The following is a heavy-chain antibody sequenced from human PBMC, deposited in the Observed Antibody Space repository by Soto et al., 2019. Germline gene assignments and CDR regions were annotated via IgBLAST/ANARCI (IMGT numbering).Heavy chain of an antibody. CDR1: GFPFTSHG. CDR2: IWYDGSDK. V-gene: IGHV3-33*01. Sequence: PWGSLRLSCSASGFPFTSHGMHWVRQAPGKGLEWVAVIWYDGSDKDYADSVKGRFTISRDNSKNTLDLQMNSLRAEDTAVYYCARSTITCYYYGLDVWGQGTTVTVSS. CDR3: ARSTITCYYYGLDV. J-gene: IGHJ6*02.